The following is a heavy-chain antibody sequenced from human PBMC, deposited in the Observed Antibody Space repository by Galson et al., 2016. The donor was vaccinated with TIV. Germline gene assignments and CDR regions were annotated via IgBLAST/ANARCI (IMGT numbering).Heavy chain of an antibody. D-gene: IGHD5-24*01. V-gene: IGHV3-7*01. J-gene: IGHJ4*02. CDR2: INEDGSSK. Sequence: SLRLSCAASGFTLRKYWINWVRQAPGKGLEWVANINEDGSSKYYLESVKGRFTISRDDAENSVHLQMNGLRAEDTSKYYCARAMAAIDSYWAQGTLVTVSS. CDR1: GFTLRKYW. CDR3: ARAMAAIDSY.